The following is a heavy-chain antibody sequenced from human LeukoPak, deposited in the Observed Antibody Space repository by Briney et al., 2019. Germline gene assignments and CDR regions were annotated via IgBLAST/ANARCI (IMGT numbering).Heavy chain of an antibody. Sequence: SQTLSLTCAISGDSVSSNSAAWNWIRQSPSRGLEWLGRTYYKSKWYNDYAVSVKSRITINPDTSENQFSLQLNSVTPEDTAVYYCARGQGATVPQVGKNWFDPWGQGTRVTVSS. CDR1: GDSVSSNSAA. D-gene: IGHD1-26*01. CDR3: ARGQGATVPQVGKNWFDP. CDR2: TYYKSKWYN. V-gene: IGHV6-1*01. J-gene: IGHJ5*02.